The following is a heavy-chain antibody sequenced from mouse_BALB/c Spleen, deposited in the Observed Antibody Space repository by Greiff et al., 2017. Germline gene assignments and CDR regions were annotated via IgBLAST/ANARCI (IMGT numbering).Heavy chain of an antibody. V-gene: IGHV2-2*02. Sequence: QVQLQQSGPGLVQPSQSLSITCTVSGFSLTSYGVHWVRQSPGKGLEWLGVIWSGGSTDYNAAFISRLSISKDNSKSQVFFKMNSLQANDTAIYYCARNYYGSSDDAMDYWGQGTSVTVSS. J-gene: IGHJ4*01. CDR3: ARNYYGSSDDAMDY. D-gene: IGHD1-1*01. CDR1: GFSLTSYG. CDR2: IWSGGST.